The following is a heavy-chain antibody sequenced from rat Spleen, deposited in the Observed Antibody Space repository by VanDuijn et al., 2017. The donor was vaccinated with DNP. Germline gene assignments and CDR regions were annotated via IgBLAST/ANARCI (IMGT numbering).Heavy chain of an antibody. V-gene: IGHV5-31*01. J-gene: IGHJ2*01. CDR1: GFTFDNYW. D-gene: IGHD1-4*01. CDR3: ARRRTGINLFDY. Sequence: EVQLVESGGDLVQPGRSLKLSCVASGFTFDNYWMTWIRQVPGKGLEWVASITSSGGSTYYPDSVKGRFTISRDNAKSTLYLQMDSLRSEDTATYYCARRRTGINLFDYWGQGVMVTVSS. CDR2: ITSSGGST.